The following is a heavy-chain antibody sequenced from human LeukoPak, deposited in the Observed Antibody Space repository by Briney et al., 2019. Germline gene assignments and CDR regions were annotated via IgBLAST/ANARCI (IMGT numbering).Heavy chain of an antibody. J-gene: IGHJ3*02. CDR1: GFTFSSYS. Sequence: KPGGSLRLSCAASGFTFSSYSMNWVRQAPGKGLEWVSSISSSSSYIYYADSVKGRFTISRDNAKNSLYLQMNSLRAEDTAVYYCARNYDSSGYYYDADAFDIRGQGTMVTVSS. CDR3: ARNYDSSGYYYDADAFDI. V-gene: IGHV3-21*01. D-gene: IGHD3-22*01. CDR2: ISSSSSYI.